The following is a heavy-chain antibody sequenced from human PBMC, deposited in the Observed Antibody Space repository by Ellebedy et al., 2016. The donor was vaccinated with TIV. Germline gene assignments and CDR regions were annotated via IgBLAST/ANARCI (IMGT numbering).Heavy chain of an antibody. CDR2: MNPNSGNT. CDR3: TRGMVRGLYDMDV. Sequence: ASVKVSXXASGYTFTNYDISWVRQAAGQGLECMGWMNPNSGNTGYAQKFQGRVTMTSDTSISTAYMELRSLRSDDTAVYYCTRGMVRGLYDMDVWGQGTTVTVSS. D-gene: IGHD3-10*01. J-gene: IGHJ6*02. V-gene: IGHV1-8*01. CDR1: GYTFTNYD.